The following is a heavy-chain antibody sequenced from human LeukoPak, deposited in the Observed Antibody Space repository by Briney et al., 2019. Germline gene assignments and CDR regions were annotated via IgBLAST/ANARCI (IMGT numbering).Heavy chain of an antibody. D-gene: IGHD2-8*02. Sequence: PSETLSLTCAVSGGSLSSGGYSWSWIRQPPGKGLEWIGYIYHSGSTYYNPSLKSRVTISVDRSKNQFSLKLSSVTAADTAVYYCARVLSTYYYYGMDVWGQGTTVTVSS. CDR2: IYHSGST. J-gene: IGHJ6*02. V-gene: IGHV4-30-2*01. CDR3: ARVLSTYYYYGMDV. CDR1: GGSLSSGGYS.